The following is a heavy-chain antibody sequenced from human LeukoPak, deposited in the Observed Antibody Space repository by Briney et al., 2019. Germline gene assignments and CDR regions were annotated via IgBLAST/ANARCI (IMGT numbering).Heavy chain of an antibody. D-gene: IGHD3-10*01. Sequence: SETLSLTCTVFGGSISSSSYYWGWIRQPPGKGLEWIGSIYYSGSTYYNPSLKSRVTISVDTSKNQFSLKLSSVTAADTAVYYCARERVGYYYGSGSYHDYWGQGTLVTVSS. J-gene: IGHJ4*02. CDR1: GGSISSSSYY. V-gene: IGHV4-39*02. CDR3: ARERVGYYYGSGSYHDY. CDR2: IYYSGST.